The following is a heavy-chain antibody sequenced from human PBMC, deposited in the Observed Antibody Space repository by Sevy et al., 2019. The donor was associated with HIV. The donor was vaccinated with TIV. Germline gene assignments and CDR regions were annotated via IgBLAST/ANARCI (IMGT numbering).Heavy chain of an antibody. CDR3: ARSMEQQLDAFDI. CDR2: IYSYGET. CDR1: GASIRDSSYY. J-gene: IGHJ3*02. Sequence: SETLCLTCTVSGASIRDSSYYWAWIRQPPGKGLEWIGNIYSYGETYYNSSLKSRVTISVDTSKNQFSLSLTSVTAADTAIYFCARSMEQQLDAFDIWGQGTMVTVSS. V-gene: IGHV4-39*01. D-gene: IGHD6-13*01.